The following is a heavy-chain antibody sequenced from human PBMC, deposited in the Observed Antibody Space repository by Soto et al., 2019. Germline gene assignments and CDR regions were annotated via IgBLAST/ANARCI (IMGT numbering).Heavy chain of an antibody. D-gene: IGHD2-15*01. J-gene: IGHJ6*02. V-gene: IGHV5-10-1*01. Sequence: GESLKISCKGSGYSFTSYWISWVRQMPGKGLEWMGRIDPSDSYTNYSPSFQGHVTISADKSISTAYLQWGSLKASDTAMYYCARASADTGGYCSGGSCYFDSPEGPLDYYGMDVWGQGTTVTVSS. CDR1: GYSFTSYW. CDR3: ARASADTGGYCSGGSCYFDSPEGPLDYYGMDV. CDR2: IDPSDSYT.